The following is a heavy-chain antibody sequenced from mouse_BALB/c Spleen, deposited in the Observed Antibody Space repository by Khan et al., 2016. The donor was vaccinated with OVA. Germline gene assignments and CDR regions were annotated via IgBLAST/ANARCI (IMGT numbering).Heavy chain of an antibody. V-gene: IGHV5-6*01. J-gene: IGHJ3*01. Sequence: EVELVESGGDVVKPGGSLKLSCAASGFTFSTYGMSWVRQTPDKRLEWVATVSTGGHYTYYPATVKGRFTISRDNAKNTLYLQMSSLTSEDTAMFYCARLAYYYDSEGFAYWGQGTLVTVSA. D-gene: IGHD1-1*01. CDR2: VSTGGHYT. CDR3: ARLAYYYDSEGFAY. CDR1: GFTFSTYG.